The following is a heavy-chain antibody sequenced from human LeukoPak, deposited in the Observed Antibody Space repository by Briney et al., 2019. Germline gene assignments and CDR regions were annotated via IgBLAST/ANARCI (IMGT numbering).Heavy chain of an antibody. V-gene: IGHV4-34*01. CDR1: GGSFSGYY. CDR3: ARAPVRAVAGTFRAFDI. J-gene: IGHJ3*02. CDR2: INHSGST. D-gene: IGHD6-19*01. Sequence: SETLSLTCAVYGGSFSGYYWSWIRQPPGKGLEWIGEINHSGSTNYNPSLKSRVTISVDTSKNQFPLKLSSVTAADTAVYYCARAPVRAVAGTFRAFDIWGQGTMVTVSS.